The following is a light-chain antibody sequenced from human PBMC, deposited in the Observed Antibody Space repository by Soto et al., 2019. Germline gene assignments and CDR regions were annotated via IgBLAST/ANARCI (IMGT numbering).Light chain of an antibody. J-gene: IGKJ4*01. Sequence: EIVLSQSPATLYLSPGERDTLSCRASQSVCTYLAWYQQKPGQAPRLLIDAASNRATSIPARFSGSGSGTDFNLTISSLEPEDFAVYYCQQRTNWPPLTFGGGTKVEIK. CDR3: QQRTNWPPLT. CDR2: AAS. CDR1: QSVCTY. V-gene: IGKV3-11*01.